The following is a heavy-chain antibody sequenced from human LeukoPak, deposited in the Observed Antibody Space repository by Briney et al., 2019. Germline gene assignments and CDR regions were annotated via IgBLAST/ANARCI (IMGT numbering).Heavy chain of an antibody. CDR1: GFTFSSYA. Sequence: PGGSLRLSCAASGFTFSSYAMSWVRQAPGKGLEWVSAISGSGGSTYYADSVKGRFTISRDNSKNTLYLQMNSLRAEDTAVYYCAKDSLRATVVRVFDYWGQGTLVTVSS. J-gene: IGHJ4*02. V-gene: IGHV3-23*01. CDR2: ISGSGGST. D-gene: IGHD4-23*01. CDR3: AKDSLRATVVRVFDY.